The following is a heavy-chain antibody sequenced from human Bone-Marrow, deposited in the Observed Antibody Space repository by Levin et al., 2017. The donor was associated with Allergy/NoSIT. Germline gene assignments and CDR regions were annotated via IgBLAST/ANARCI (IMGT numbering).Heavy chain of an antibody. CDR2: IIPIFGTA. CDR1: GGTFSSYA. J-gene: IGHJ6*02. V-gene: IGHV1-69*13. D-gene: IGHD4-17*01. Sequence: AASVKVSCKASGGTFSSYAISWVRQAPGQGLEWMGGIIPIFGTANYAQKFQGRVTITADESTSTAYMELSSLRSEDTAVYYCARGIMTTVEFAYYYGMDVWGQGTTVTVSS. CDR3: ARGIMTTVEFAYYYGMDV.